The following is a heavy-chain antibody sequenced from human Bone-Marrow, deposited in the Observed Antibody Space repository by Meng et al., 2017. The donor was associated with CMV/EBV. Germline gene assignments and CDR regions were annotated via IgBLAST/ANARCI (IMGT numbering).Heavy chain of an antibody. CDR3: ARDGGNCSSTSCSVYYYYGMDV. CDR2: ISYDGNSE. V-gene: IGHV3-30*04. Sequence: GESLRLSCAASGFMFDTYSLHWVRQAPGKGLEWLTFISYDGNSEYCADSVKGRFTISRDNSKNTLYLQMNSLRAEDTAVYYCARDGGNCSSTSCSVYYYYGMDVWGQGTTVTVSS. D-gene: IGHD2-2*01. J-gene: IGHJ6*02. CDR1: GFMFDTYS.